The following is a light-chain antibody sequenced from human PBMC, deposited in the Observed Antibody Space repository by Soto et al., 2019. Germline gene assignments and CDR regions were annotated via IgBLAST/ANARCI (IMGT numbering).Light chain of an antibody. CDR3: QQRSNWPPIT. CDR1: QSVGTY. J-gene: IGKJ5*01. V-gene: IGKV3-11*01. CDR2: DAS. Sequence: EIVLTQSPATLSLSPGERATLSCRASQSVGTYLAWYQQKPGQPPRLLLYDASNRATGIPARFSGSGSGTDLTLTLSSLEPEDFAIYYCQQRSNWPPITFGQGTRLEIK.